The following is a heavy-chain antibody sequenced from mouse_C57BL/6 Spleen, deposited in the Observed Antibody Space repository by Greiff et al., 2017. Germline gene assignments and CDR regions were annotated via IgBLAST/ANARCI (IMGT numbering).Heavy chain of an antibody. CDR3: SRRATEHAMDY. CDR2: ISNLAYSI. Sequence: EVPGVESGGGLVQPGGSLKLSCAASGFTFSDYGMAWVRQAPRKGPEWVAFISNLAYSIYYADTVTGRFTISRGNAKTTLYLEMSSLSSVDTAMYYCSRRATEHAMDYWGQGTSVTVSS. J-gene: IGHJ4*01. D-gene: IGHD3-1*01. V-gene: IGHV5-15*01. CDR1: GFTFSDYG.